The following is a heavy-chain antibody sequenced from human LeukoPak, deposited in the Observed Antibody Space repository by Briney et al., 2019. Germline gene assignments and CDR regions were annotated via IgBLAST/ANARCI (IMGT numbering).Heavy chain of an antibody. V-gene: IGHV3-33*01. CDR2: IWYDGSKK. CDR1: GFTFSSYG. J-gene: IGHJ5*02. D-gene: IGHD1-26*01. Sequence: PGGSLRLSCAASGFTFSSYGMHWVRQAPGKGLEWVAVIWYDGSKKYYADSVKGRFTISRDNSKNTLYLQMNSLKTEDTAVYYCTTYWEYNWFDPWGQGTLVTVSS. CDR3: TTYWEYNWFDP.